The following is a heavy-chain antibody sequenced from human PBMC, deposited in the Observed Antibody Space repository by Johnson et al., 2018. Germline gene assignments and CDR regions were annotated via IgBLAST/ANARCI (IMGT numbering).Heavy chain of an antibody. CDR3: ARDSRSHYSGMDV. CDR1: GGSISSYY. V-gene: IGHV4-59*01. J-gene: IGHJ6*02. Sequence: QLQLQESGPGLVKPSETLSLTCTVSGGSISSYYWSWIRQPPGKGLEWIGYIYYSGSANYNPSLKSRVTISVDTSKNQFSRKLSAVTAADTAVYYCARDSRSHYSGMDVWGQGTTVTVSS. D-gene: IGHD6-6*01. CDR2: IYYSGSA.